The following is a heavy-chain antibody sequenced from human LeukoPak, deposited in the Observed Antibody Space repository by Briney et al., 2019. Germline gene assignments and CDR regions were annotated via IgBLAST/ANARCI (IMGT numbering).Heavy chain of an antibody. CDR3: ARRLRRYFDWPPYYFDY. CDR1: GFTFSSYW. CDR2: IKQDGSEK. D-gene: IGHD3-9*01. J-gene: IGHJ4*02. Sequence: GGSLRLSCAASGFTFSSYWMSWVRQAPGKGLEWVANIKQDGSEKYYVDSVKGRFTISRDNAKNSLYLQMNGLRAEDTAVYYCARRLRRYFDWPPYYFDYWGQGTLVTVSS. V-gene: IGHV3-7*01.